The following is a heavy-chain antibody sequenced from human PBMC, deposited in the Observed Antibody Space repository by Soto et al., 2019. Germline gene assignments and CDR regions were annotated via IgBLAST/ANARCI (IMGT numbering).Heavy chain of an antibody. CDR3: ARVYGSGSYGEYYFDY. CDR1: GGSISSYY. CDR2: IYYSGST. Sequence: PSETLSLTCTVSGGSISSYYWSWIRQPPGKGLEWIGYIYYSGSTNYNPSLKSRVTISVDTSKNQFSLKLSSVTAADTAVYYCARVYGSGSYGEYYFDYWGQGTLVTVSS. J-gene: IGHJ4*02. D-gene: IGHD3-10*01. V-gene: IGHV4-59*12.